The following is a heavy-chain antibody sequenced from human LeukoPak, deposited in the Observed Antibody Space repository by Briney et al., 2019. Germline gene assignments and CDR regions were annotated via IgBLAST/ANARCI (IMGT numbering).Heavy chain of an antibody. J-gene: IGHJ4*02. CDR2: INTNTGNP. CDR3: ARDLTSSSSWYFGY. D-gene: IGHD2-2*01. Sequence: GASVKVSCKASGYTFTNSAMNWVRQAPGQGLEWMGWINTNTGNPTYAQGFTGRFVFSLDTSVSTAYLQISSLKAEDTAVYYCARDLTSSSSWYFGYWGQGTLVTVSS. V-gene: IGHV7-4-1*02. CDR1: GYTFTNSA.